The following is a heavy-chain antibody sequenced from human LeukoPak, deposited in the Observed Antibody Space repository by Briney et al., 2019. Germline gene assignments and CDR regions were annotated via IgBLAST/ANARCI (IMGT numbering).Heavy chain of an antibody. Sequence: SETLSLTCTVSGGSISSGGYYWSWIRQHPGKGLEWIGYIYYSGSTYYNPSLKSRVTISVDTSKNQFSLKLSSVTAADTAVYYCARVLQLVSPGWYYMDVWGKGTTVTVSS. J-gene: IGHJ6*03. CDR2: IYYSGST. CDR1: GGSISSGGYY. CDR3: ARVLQLVSPGWYYMDV. D-gene: IGHD6-13*01. V-gene: IGHV4-31*03.